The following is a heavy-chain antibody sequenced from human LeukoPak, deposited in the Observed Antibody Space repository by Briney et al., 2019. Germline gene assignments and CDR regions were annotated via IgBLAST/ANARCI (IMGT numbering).Heavy chain of an antibody. Sequence: ASVKVSCKVSGYTLTELSMHWVRLAPGKGLEWIGGVDPEDGETIYAQKFQGRVTMTEDTSTDTAYMELSSLRSEDTAVYYCATGYCSGGSCYYFDYWGQGTLVTVSS. V-gene: IGHV1-24*01. J-gene: IGHJ4*02. CDR2: VDPEDGET. D-gene: IGHD2-15*01. CDR1: GYTLTELS. CDR3: ATGYCSGGSCYYFDY.